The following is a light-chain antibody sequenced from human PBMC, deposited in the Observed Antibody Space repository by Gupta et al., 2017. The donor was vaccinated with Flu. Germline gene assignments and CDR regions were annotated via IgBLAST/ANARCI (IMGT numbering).Light chain of an antibody. CDR2: EAN. J-gene: IGLJ1*01. CDR3: SSYAGNTYV. Sequence: QSALTQPPSASGSPGQSVTISCTGTSSDVGGYNYVSWYQQHPGKAPKVMIYEANKRPSGVPDRFSGSKSGNTASLTVSGLQAEDEADYYCSSYAGNTYVFGTGTKVTV. V-gene: IGLV2-8*01. CDR1: SSDVGGYNY.